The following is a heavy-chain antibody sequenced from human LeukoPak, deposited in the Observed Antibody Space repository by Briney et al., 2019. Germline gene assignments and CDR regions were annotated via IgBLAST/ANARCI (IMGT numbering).Heavy chain of an antibody. CDR3: ARARVYSSSSLNFDY. CDR2: IKQDGSEK. CDR1: AFRFSSYW. V-gene: IGHV3-7*05. D-gene: IGHD6-6*01. J-gene: IGHJ4*02. Sequence: GGSLRLSCAASAFRFSSYWMSWVRQAPGKGLALVANIKQDGSEKYYVDSVKGRFTISRDNAKNSLYLQMNSLRAEDTAVYYCARARVYSSSSLNFDYWGQGTLVTVSS.